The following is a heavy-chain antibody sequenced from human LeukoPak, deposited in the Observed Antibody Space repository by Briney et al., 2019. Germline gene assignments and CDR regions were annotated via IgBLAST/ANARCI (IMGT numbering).Heavy chain of an antibody. V-gene: IGHV1-2*02. Sequence: ASVKVSCKASVYTFTGYYMHWVRQAPGQGLEWVGWINPNSGGTNYAQKFQGRVTMTRDTSISTAYMELSRLRSDDTAVYYCARTNDYSNYGFDYWGQGTLVTVSS. D-gene: IGHD4-11*01. CDR3: ARTNDYSNYGFDY. CDR2: INPNSGGT. J-gene: IGHJ4*02. CDR1: VYTFTGYY.